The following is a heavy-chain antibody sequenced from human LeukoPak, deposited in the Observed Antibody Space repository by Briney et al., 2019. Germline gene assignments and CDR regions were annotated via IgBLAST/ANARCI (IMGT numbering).Heavy chain of an antibody. CDR3: ARGRYITAMVSGNYYYYYYTDV. D-gene: IGHD5-18*01. V-gene: IGHV1-18*01. Sequence: GASVKVSCKASGYTFTSYGISWVRQAPGQGLEWMGWISAYNGNTNYAQKLQGRVTMTTDTSTSTAYMELRSLRSDDTAVYYCARGRYITAMVSGNYYYYYYTDVWGKGTTVTVSS. CDR1: GYTFTSYG. CDR2: ISAYNGNT. J-gene: IGHJ6*03.